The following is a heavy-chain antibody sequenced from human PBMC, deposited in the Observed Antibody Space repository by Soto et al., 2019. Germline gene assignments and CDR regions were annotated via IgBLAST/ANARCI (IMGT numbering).Heavy chain of an antibody. CDR2: VYYTGDT. Sequence: QVQLQQSGPRLVKPSETLSLTCTVSSGPDRSHNWGWIRQPPGRGLEWLGYVYYTGDTAYNPSLRGQVTISADTSTNDISLTLNSLTAADTAVYYCVRQGIDYLHGLVDVWGQGTTVSVSS. V-gene: IGHV4-59*08. D-gene: IGHD4-17*01. CDR3: VRQGIDYLHGLVDV. J-gene: IGHJ6*02. CDR1: SGPDRSHN.